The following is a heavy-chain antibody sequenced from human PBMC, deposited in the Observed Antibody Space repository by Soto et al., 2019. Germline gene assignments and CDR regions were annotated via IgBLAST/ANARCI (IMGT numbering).Heavy chain of an antibody. Sequence: GGSLRLSCAASGFTFSSYAMSWVRQAPGKGLEWVSAISGSGGSTYYADSVKGRFTISRDNSKNTLYLQMNSLRAEDTAVYYCAKPEASRYYYYYMYVWGKGTTVTVSS. CDR2: ISGSGGST. V-gene: IGHV3-23*01. CDR1: GFTFSSYA. J-gene: IGHJ6*03. CDR3: AKPEASRYYYYYMYV.